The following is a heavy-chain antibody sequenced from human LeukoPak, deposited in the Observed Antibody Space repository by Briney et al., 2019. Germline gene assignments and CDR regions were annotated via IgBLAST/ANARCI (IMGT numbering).Heavy chain of an antibody. V-gene: IGHV3-30*03. CDR1: GFSFSSYG. CDR2: MSSDTSNN. Sequence: GRSLRLSCAASGFSFSSYGMHWVRQAPRKGLEWVAVMSSDTSNNYHADSVKGRFAISRDNSKNTLYLQMNNLRTEDTAVYYCARSLGAASLYFDALDLWGQGTTVIVSS. D-gene: IGHD1-26*01. J-gene: IGHJ3*01. CDR3: ARSLGAASLYFDALDL.